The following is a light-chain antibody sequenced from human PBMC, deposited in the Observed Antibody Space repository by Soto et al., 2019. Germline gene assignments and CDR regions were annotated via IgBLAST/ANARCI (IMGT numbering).Light chain of an antibody. CDR2: GAS. CDR3: QQYGSSPQT. Sequence: LTQSPGTLSLSPGERATLSCRASQSVRSSYLAWYQQKPGQAPRLLIYGASSRATGIPDRFSGSGSGTDFTLTISRLEPEDFAVYYCQQYGSSPQTFGQGTRLEIK. V-gene: IGKV3-20*01. J-gene: IGKJ5*01. CDR1: QSVRSSY.